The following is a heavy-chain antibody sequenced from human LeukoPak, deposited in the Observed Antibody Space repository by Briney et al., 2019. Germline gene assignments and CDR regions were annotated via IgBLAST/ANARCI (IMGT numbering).Heavy chain of an antibody. V-gene: IGHV1-2*02. CDR3: ATSDIVVVPAAMDY. D-gene: IGHD2-2*01. CDR2: INPNSGGT. J-gene: IGHJ4*02. CDR1: GYTFTSYD. Sequence: GASVKVSCKASGYTFTSYDINWVRQAPGQGLEWMGWINPNSGGTNYAQKFQGRVTMTRDTSISTAYMELSRLRSDDTAVYYCATSDIVVVPAAMDYWGQGTLVTVSS.